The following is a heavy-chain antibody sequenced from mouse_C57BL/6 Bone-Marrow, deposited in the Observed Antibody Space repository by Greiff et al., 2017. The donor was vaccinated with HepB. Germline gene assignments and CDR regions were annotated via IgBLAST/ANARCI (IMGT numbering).Heavy chain of an antibody. CDR2: IRNKANGYTT. Sequence: EVHLVESGGGLVQPGGSLSLSCAASGFTFTDYYMSWVRQPPGKALEWLGFIRNKANGYTTEYSASVKGRFTISRDNSQNILYLQMNPRRAADDSTCYCARSHPYLCNYGWFFDYWGQGTTLTVSS. J-gene: IGHJ2*01. CDR3: ARSHPYLCNYGWFFDY. CDR1: GFTFTDYY. D-gene: IGHD2-1*01. V-gene: IGHV7-3*01.